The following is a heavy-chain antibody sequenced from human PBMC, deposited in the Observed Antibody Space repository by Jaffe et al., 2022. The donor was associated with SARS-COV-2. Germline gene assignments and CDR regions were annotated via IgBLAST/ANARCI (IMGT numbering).Heavy chain of an antibody. CDR3: ARTTGYSSGWGAPGYNYFYMDV. CDR1: GYTFTSYG. Sequence: QVQLVQSEVEVKKPGASVKVPCKASGYTFTSYGISWVRQAPGQAPEWMGWISVYNGKTNYAQNFQGRVTVTTDTSTSTAYMEVRSLRSDDTAVYYCARTTGYSSGWGAPGYNYFYMDVWGTGTTVTVSS. J-gene: IGHJ6*03. D-gene: IGHD6-19*01. V-gene: IGHV1-18*01. CDR2: ISVYNGKT.